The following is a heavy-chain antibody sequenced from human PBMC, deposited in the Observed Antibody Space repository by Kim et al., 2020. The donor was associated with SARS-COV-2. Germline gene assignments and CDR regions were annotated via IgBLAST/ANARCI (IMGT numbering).Heavy chain of an antibody. J-gene: IGHJ6*02. D-gene: IGHD2-2*02. V-gene: IGHV3-23*03. CDR1: GFTFSSYA. CDR3: AKDRVKYCSSTSCYTRSYYYYGMDA. CDR2: IYSGGSST. Sequence: GGSLRLSCAASGFTFSSYAMSWVRQAPGKGLEWVSVIYSGGSSTYYADSVKGRFTISRDNSKNTLYLQMNSLRAEDTAVYYCAKDRVKYCSSTSCYTRSYYYYGMDAWGQGTTVTVSS.